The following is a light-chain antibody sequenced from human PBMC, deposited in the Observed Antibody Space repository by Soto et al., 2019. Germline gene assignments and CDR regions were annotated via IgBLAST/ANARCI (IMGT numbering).Light chain of an antibody. Sequence: EIVMAQSPATLSVSPGERATLSCRASQSVSSNLAWYQQKPGQPPRLLIYGASTRATGLPARFSGSGSGTEFTLTISSLQSEDFAVYYCQQYTNWPQTFGQGTKVEIK. CDR1: QSVSSN. V-gene: IGKV3-15*01. J-gene: IGKJ1*01. CDR2: GAS. CDR3: QQYTNWPQT.